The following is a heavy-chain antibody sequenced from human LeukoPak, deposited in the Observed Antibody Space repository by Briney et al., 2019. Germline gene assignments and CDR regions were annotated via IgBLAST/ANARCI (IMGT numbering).Heavy chain of an antibody. V-gene: IGHV3-74*01. Sequence: GGSLRLACAASGFTFSTYWMHCVRQGPGNGLVWVSRINGDGSSSAYAGSAKGRFTISRNNAKNKLYLEMNRLRAEDTAVYYCAATKGFGELPRTFDYWGQGTLVTVSS. CDR2: INGDGSSS. J-gene: IGHJ4*02. CDR3: AATKGFGELPRTFDY. D-gene: IGHD3-10*01. CDR1: GFTFSTYW.